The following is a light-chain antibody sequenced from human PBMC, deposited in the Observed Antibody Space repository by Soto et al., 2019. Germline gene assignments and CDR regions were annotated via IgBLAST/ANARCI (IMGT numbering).Light chain of an antibody. CDR1: QSVSSN. J-gene: IGKJ2*02. Sequence: DIVMTQSPATLSVSPGERATLSCRASQSVSSNLAWYQQKPGQAPRLLIYGASTRATGIPARFSGSGSGTEFTLTISSLQSEDFEVYYCQQYNNWPPRTFGQGTKLEIK. V-gene: IGKV3-15*01. CDR3: QQYNNWPPRT. CDR2: GAS.